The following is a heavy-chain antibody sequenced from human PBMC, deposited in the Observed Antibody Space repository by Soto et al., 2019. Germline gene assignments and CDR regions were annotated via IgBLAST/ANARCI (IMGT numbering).Heavy chain of an antibody. V-gene: IGHV4-31*03. D-gene: IGHD2-8*01. CDR2: IYYSGNT. Sequence: QVQLQESGPGLVKPSQTLSLTCTVSGGSISSGGDYWSWIRQHPGKGLEWIGYIYYSGNTYYNPSLKSRVTISVDTSTDQFSLRLSSVTAADTAVYYCARSHCTNGVCFRSNDASDIGGQGTMVTVSS. CDR1: GGSISSGGDY. CDR3: ARSHCTNGVCFRSNDASDI. J-gene: IGHJ3*02.